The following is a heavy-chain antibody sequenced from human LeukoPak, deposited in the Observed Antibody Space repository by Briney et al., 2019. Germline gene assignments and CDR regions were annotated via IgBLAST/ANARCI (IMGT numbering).Heavy chain of an antibody. V-gene: IGHV4-4*02. CDR2: IYHSGST. CDR1: GGSISSSNW. D-gene: IGHD3-22*01. CDR3: ARRDDSSGYYYDY. J-gene: IGHJ4*02. Sequence: SETLSLTCAVSGGSISSSNWWSWVRQPPGKGLEWIGEIYHSGSTNYNPSLKSRVTISVDKSKNQFSLKLSSVTAADTAVYYCARRDDSSGYYYDYWGQGTLVTVSS.